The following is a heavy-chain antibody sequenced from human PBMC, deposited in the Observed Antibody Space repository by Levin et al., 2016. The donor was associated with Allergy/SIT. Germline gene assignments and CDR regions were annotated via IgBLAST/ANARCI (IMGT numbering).Heavy chain of an antibody. J-gene: IGHJ3*02. CDR2: IVVGSGNT. V-gene: IGHV1-58*01. D-gene: IGHD3-16*01. Sequence: WVRQAPGQRLEWIGWIVVGSGNTNYAQKFQERVTITRDMSTSTAYMELSSLRSEDTAVYYCAAHFMGDDAFDIWGQGTMVTVSS. CDR3: AAHFMGDDAFDI.